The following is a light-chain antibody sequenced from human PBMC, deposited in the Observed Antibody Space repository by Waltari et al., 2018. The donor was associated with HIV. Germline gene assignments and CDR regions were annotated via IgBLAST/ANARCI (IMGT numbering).Light chain of an antibody. CDR3: SSHAGSSSFV. V-gene: IGLV2-8*01. CDR2: EVS. CDR1: SSDVGKYNY. J-gene: IGLJ3*02. Sequence: QSALTQPPSASGSPGQSVTIPCTGTSSDVGKYNYVSWYQQHPGKAPKFIIYEVSKRPSGVPDRFSGSKFGNTAFLTVSGLQTEDEADYYCSSHAGSSSFVFGGGTRLTVL.